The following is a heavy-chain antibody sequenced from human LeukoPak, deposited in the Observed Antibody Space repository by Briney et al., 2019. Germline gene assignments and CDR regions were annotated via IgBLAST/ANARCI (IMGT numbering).Heavy chain of an antibody. Sequence: GGSLRLSCAASGFTFSSYAMNWVRQAPGKGLEWVSSISSSSSYIYYADSVKGRFTISRDNAKNSLYLQMNSLRAEDTAVYYCASDLYGGNPRGFDYWGQGTLVTVSS. CDR1: GFTFSSYA. V-gene: IGHV3-21*01. CDR3: ASDLYGGNPRGFDY. J-gene: IGHJ4*02. D-gene: IGHD4-23*01. CDR2: ISSSSSYI.